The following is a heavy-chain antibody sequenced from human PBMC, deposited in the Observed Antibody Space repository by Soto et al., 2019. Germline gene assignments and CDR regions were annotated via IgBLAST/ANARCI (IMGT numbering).Heavy chain of an antibody. CDR1: GGSVSSGNFF. V-gene: IGHV4-61*01. J-gene: IGHJ4*02. CDR3: ARGLVVTYYFDY. D-gene: IGHD3-22*01. Sequence: LSLTCTVSGGSVSSGNFFWSWIRQPPGKGLEWVGYVYNSRSTKYNPSLKSRVTISVDTSKNQFSLKMSSVTAADTAVYYCARGLVVTYYFDYWGQGTLVTVSS. CDR2: VYNSRST.